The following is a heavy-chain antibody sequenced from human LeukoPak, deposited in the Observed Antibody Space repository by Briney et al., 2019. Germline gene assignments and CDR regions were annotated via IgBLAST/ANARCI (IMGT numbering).Heavy chain of an antibody. CDR3: ARVSPEKKFDY. J-gene: IGHJ4*02. D-gene: IGHD1-14*01. Sequence: GSLRLSCAASGFTVNSYGVRWVRQAPGKGLEWIGEIFHSGSTNYNPPLKSRVTISVDKSKNQFSLILSSVTAADTAVYYCARVSPEKKFDYWGQGTLVTVSS. CDR2: IFHSGST. CDR1: GFTVNSYG. V-gene: IGHV4-4*02.